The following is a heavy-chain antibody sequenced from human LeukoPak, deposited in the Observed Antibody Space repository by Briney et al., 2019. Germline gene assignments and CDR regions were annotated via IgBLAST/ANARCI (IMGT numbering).Heavy chain of an antibody. CDR3: ARSITIFGVVDFDY. J-gene: IGHJ4*02. CDR1: GGTFISYA. V-gene: IGHV1-69*01. CDR2: IIPIFGTA. D-gene: IGHD3-3*01. Sequence: ASVTVSFKASGGTFISYAISWVRQAPGQGLEWMGGIIPIFGTANYAQKFQGRVTITADESTSTAYMELSSLRSEDTAVYYCARSITIFGVVDFDYWGQGTLVTVSS.